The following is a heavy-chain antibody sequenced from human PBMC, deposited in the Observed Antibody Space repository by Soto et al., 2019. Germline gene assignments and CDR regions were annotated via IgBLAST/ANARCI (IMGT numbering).Heavy chain of an antibody. CDR3: ASRSPALDY. Sequence: QVQLVESGGGVVQPGRSLRLSCAASGFTFSSYGMHWVRQAPGKGLEWVAVIWYDGSKKYYADFVKGRFTISRDNSKNTLYLQMNSLGADDTAVYYCASRSPALDYWGQGTLVTVSS. V-gene: IGHV3-33*01. CDR2: IWYDGSKK. D-gene: IGHD2-2*01. J-gene: IGHJ4*02. CDR1: GFTFSSYG.